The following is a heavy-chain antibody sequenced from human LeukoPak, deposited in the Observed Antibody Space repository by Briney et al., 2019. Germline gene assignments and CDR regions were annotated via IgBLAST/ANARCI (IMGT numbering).Heavy chain of an antibody. Sequence: GGSLRLSCAASGFTFSSDDMTWGRLTPGKGLELVALISRSGGTRNYSDSAKGRSTISRDNSPNHLSLQMNSLRADDTAEYHCAKRGGTESFYYYYYMDVWGKGTTVTVSS. CDR2: ISRSGGTR. CDR1: GFTFSSDD. V-gene: IGHV3-23*01. J-gene: IGHJ6*03. D-gene: IGHD2-15*01. CDR3: AKRGGTESFYYYYYMDV.